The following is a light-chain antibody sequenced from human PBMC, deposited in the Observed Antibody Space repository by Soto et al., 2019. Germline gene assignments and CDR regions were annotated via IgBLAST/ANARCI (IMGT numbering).Light chain of an antibody. Sequence: QSVLTQPASVSGSPGQSITISCTGTSSDVGGYNYVSWYQQHPGKAPKLMIYEVSNRPSGVSNRFSGSKSGNTASLTISGLQAEVEADYYCSSYTSSSTWGFGGGTKRTVL. CDR1: SSDVGGYNY. CDR3: SSYTSSSTWG. CDR2: EVS. V-gene: IGLV2-14*01. J-gene: IGLJ3*02.